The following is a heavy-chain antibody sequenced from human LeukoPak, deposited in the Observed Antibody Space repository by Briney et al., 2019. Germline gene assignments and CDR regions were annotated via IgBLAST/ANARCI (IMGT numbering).Heavy chain of an antibody. D-gene: IGHD4-23*01. J-gene: IGHJ3*02. Sequence: SETLSLTCAVYGGSFSGYYWSWIRQPPGKGLEWIGEINHSGSTNYNPSLKSRVTISVDTSKNQFSLKLSSVTAADTAVYYCAGNTVVTLYHAFDIWGQGTMVTVSS. V-gene: IGHV4-34*01. CDR1: GGSFSGYY. CDR3: AGNTVVTLYHAFDI. CDR2: INHSGST.